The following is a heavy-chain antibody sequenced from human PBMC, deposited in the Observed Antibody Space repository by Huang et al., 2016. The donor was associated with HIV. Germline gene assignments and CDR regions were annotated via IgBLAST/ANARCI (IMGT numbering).Heavy chain of an antibody. J-gene: IGHJ4*01. CDR3: ARLTTYTTSSYSRFFNY. CDR2: ISPTGKT. V-gene: IGHV4-4*07. Sequence: QVQLHESGPGLVKPSDTLSLICTVSGASVNGFYWGWIRRPPGKGLEWIGRISPTGKTNYNPSLQSRVTFFADTSKNRLSLNVTSVTAADSAVYYCARLTTYTTSSYSRFFNYWGHGILVSVSS. CDR1: GASVNGFY. D-gene: IGHD3-3*01.